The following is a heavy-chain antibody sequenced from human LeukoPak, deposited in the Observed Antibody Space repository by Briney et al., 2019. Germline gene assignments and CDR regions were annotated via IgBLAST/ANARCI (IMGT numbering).Heavy chain of an antibody. CDR2: IYYSGST. D-gene: IGHD6-13*01. CDR1: GGSISSSSYY. Sequence: SETLSLTCTVSGGSISSSSYYWGWIRQPPGKGLEWIGSIYYSGSTYYNPSLKSRVTISVDTSKNQFSLKLSSVTAADTAVYYCARDQVTAAAYNWFDPWGQGTLVTVSS. V-gene: IGHV4-39*07. CDR3: ARDQVTAAAYNWFDP. J-gene: IGHJ5*02.